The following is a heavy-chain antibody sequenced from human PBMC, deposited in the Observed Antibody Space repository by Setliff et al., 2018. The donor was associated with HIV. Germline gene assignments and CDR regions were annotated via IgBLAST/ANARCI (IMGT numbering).Heavy chain of an antibody. V-gene: IGHV1-69*06. CDR3: ARGIAARGNYYYMDV. J-gene: IGHJ6*03. Sequence: SVKVSCKASGYTFTAYGINWVRQAPGQGLEWMGRIIPMSATTNYAQNFQGRVTITADKSTNTAYMEVRSLRFEDTAVYYCARGIAARGNYYYMDVWGEGTTVTVSS. CDR1: GYTFTAYG. CDR2: IIPMSATT. D-gene: IGHD6-6*01.